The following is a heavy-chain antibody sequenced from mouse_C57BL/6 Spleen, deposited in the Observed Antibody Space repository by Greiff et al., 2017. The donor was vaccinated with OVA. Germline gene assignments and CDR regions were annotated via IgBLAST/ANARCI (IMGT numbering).Heavy chain of an antibody. CDR3: ARLLYDSYDAMDY. V-gene: IGHV5-9*01. CDR1: GFTFSSYT. D-gene: IGHD2-3*01. J-gene: IGHJ4*01. CDR2: ISGGGGNT. Sequence: EVKVEESGGGLVKPGGSLKLSCAASGFTFSSYTMSWVRQTPEKRLEWVATISGGGGNTYYPDSVKGRFTISRDNAKNTLYLQMSSLRSEDTALYYSARLLYDSYDAMDYWGQGTSVTVSS.